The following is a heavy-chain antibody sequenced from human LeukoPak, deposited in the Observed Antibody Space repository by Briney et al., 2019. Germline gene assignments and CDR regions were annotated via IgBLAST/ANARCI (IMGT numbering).Heavy chain of an antibody. CDR2: ISCNGGST. CDR3: ARGRACSSASCYLDY. CDR1: GFTFSSYT. D-gene: IGHD2-2*01. Sequence: GGSLRLSCAASGFTFSSYTMHWVRQAPGKGLEYVSAISCNGGSTYYADSVKGRFTISRDNSKNTLYLQMGSLRAEDMAVYYCARGRACSSASCYLDYWGQGTLVTVSS. J-gene: IGHJ4*02. V-gene: IGHV3-64*02.